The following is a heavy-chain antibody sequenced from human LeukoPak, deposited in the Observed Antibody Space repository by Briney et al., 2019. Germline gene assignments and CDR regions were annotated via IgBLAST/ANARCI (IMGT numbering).Heavy chain of an antibody. V-gene: IGHV3-23*01. J-gene: IGHJ4*02. CDR1: GFTFSSYS. CDR3: AKRGPGSPESGKYYFDY. D-gene: IGHD3-10*01. CDR2: ISGSAART. Sequence: GGSLRLSCAASGFTFSSYSMNWVRQAPGRGLEWVSAISGSAARTFYADSVKGRFTISRDNSKNTLSLQMNSLRAEDTAVYYCAKRGPGSPESGKYYFDYWGQGTLVTVSS.